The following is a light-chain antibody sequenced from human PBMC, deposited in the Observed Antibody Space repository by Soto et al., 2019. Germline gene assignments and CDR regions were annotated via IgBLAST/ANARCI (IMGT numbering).Light chain of an antibody. V-gene: IGKV3-20*01. CDR2: GAS. CDR3: QQYGSSPLIT. CDR1: QGVSSN. Sequence: EIVMTQSPATLSVSPWERATLSCRASQGVSSNLAWYQQKPGQAPRLLIYGASTRATGIPDRFSGSGSGTDFTLTISRLEPEDFAVYHGQQYGSSPLITFGQGTRLEIK. J-gene: IGKJ5*01.